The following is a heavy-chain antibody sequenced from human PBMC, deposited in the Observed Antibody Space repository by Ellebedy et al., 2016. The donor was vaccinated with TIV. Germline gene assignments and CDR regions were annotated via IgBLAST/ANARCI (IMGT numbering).Heavy chain of an antibody. CDR3: ARPGASYSSSWYDFDC. J-gene: IGHJ4*02. CDR1: GFTFSSFT. D-gene: IGHD6-13*01. CDR2: ISSSATYI. V-gene: IGHV3-21*01. Sequence: PGGSLRLSCAASGFTFSSFTMNWVRQAPGKGLEWVSSISSSATYIHSADSAKGRFTISRDNAKNLLYLQMNSLRVEDTAVYYCARPGASYSSSWYDFDCWGQGTLVTVSS.